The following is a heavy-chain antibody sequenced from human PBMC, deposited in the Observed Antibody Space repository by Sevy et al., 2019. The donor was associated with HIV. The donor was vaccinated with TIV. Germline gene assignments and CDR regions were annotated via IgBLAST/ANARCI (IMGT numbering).Heavy chain of an antibody. Sequence: GGSLRLSCAASAFTFSSYARSWVRQAPGKGLEWVSAISGSGGSTYYADSVKGRFTISRDNSKNTLYLQMNSLRAEDTAVYYCAKDPVGIAAMDVWGQGTTVTVSS. J-gene: IGHJ6*02. CDR1: AFTFSSYA. V-gene: IGHV3-23*01. CDR2: ISGSGGST. D-gene: IGHD6-13*01. CDR3: AKDPVGIAAMDV.